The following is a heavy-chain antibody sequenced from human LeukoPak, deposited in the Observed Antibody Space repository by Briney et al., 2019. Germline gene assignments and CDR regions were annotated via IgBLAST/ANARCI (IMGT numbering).Heavy chain of an antibody. J-gene: IGHJ4*02. CDR1: GYAFTVYY. D-gene: IGHD2-2*01. CDR3: ARGGDVGYCSSTSCYANLDY. Sequence: ASVKVSFKASGYAFTVYYNHWVRHAPGQGLEWMGWITPNSGGTNYAQKFQGRVTMTRDTSISTAYMELSRLRSDDTAVYYCARGGDVGYCSSTSCYANLDYWGQGTLVTASS. V-gene: IGHV1-2*02. CDR2: ITPNSGGT.